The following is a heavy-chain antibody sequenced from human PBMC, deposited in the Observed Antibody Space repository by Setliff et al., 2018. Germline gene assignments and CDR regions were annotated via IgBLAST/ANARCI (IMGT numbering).Heavy chain of an antibody. Sequence: SETLSLTCTVSRGSINSHYWSWIRQPAGKGLEWIGRIFGSGSTNYNPSLKSRVTMSIDTSKNQFFLKVRSVTAADTTVYYCARDRGSNNSPEDFDYWGLGTLVTVSS. D-gene: IGHD1-1*01. CDR2: IFGSGST. J-gene: IGHJ4*02. CDR1: RGSINSHY. CDR3: ARDRGSNNSPEDFDY. V-gene: IGHV4-4*07.